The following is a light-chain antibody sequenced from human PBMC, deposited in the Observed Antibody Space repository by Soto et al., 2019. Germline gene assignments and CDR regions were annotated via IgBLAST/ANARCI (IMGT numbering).Light chain of an antibody. J-gene: IGKJ4*01. CDR3: QQYDRYPMT. CDR1: QSISPW. V-gene: IGKV1-5*03. CDR2: KAS. Sequence: DSQMTQFPSTLSASVGDRVTITCRASQSISPWLAWYQQKPGKAPKILISKASTLRSGVPPRFSGSGSGTEFTLTISSLQPDDFATYYCQQYDRYPMTFGGGTKVEIK.